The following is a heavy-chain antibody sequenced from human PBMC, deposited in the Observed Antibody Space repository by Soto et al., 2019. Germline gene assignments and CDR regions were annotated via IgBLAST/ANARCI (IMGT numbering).Heavy chain of an antibody. J-gene: IGHJ4*02. V-gene: IGHV1-3*05. CDR3: ARGITLPTPLDY. CDR1: GYTFTSSA. D-gene: IGHD1-20*01. Sequence: QFQLVQSGAEEKKPGASVKVSCKASGYTFTSSAMHWVRQAPVQRLEWMGWINAGNGNTKYSQKFQGRVTITRDTSASTADMELSSLRSEDTAVYYCARGITLPTPLDYWGQGTLVTVSS. CDR2: INAGNGNT.